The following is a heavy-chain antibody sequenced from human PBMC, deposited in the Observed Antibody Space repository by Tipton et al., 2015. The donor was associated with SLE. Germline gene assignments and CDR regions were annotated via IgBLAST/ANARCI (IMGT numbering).Heavy chain of an antibody. V-gene: IGHV4-39*07. J-gene: IGHJ6*03. CDR2: IYYSGGT. Sequence: LRLSCTVSGGSISSSSYYWGWIRQPPGKGLEWIGSIYYSGGTYYNPSLKSRVTISVDTSKNQLSLNLSSVTAADTAVYYCARDRRRRAHQVLRSSYYHYLDVWGKGTTVTVSS. CDR1: GGSISSSSYY. D-gene: IGHD2-2*01. CDR3: ARDRRRRAHQVLRSSYYHYLDV.